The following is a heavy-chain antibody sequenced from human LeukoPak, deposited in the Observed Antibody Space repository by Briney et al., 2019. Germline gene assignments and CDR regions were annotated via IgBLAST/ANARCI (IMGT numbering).Heavy chain of an antibody. J-gene: IGHJ3*02. D-gene: IGHD3-22*01. CDR3: ASGPVSGYYYDAFDI. CDR2: IYHSGNT. CDR1: GGSISSGGYS. V-gene: IGHV4-30-2*01. Sequence: SETLSLTCAVSGGSISSGGYSWSWIRQPPGKGLEWIGYIYHSGNTYYNPSLKSRVTISVDRSKNQFSLKLSSVTAADTAVYYCASGPVSGYYYDAFDIWGQGTMVTVSS.